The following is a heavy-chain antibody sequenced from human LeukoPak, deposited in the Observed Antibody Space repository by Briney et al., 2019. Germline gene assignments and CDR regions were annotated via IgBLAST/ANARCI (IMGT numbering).Heavy chain of an antibody. Sequence: GGSLRLSCAASGFTFTSYSMNWDRQAPGKGLEWVSLISSSSSYIYYADSVKGRFTISRDNAKNSLYLQMNSLRAEDTAVYYCARVSSPAPNNYYYMDVWGKGTTVTVSS. V-gene: IGHV3-21*01. J-gene: IGHJ6*03. CDR1: GFTFTSYS. CDR2: ISSSSSYI. D-gene: IGHD1-14*01. CDR3: ARVSSPAPNNYYYMDV.